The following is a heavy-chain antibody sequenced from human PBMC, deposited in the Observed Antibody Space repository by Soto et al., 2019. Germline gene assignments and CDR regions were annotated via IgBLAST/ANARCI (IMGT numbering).Heavy chain of an antibody. CDR1: GFTFSSYS. CDR2: ISSSSSYI. CDR3: ARDSVPLGAYGDYPPGGY. D-gene: IGHD4-17*01. J-gene: IGHJ4*02. V-gene: IGHV3-21*01. Sequence: EVQLVASGGGLVKPGGSLRLSCAASGFTFSSYSMNWVRQAPGKGLEWVSSISSSSSYIYYADSVKGRFTISRDNAKNSLYMQMISLRAEDTAVYYCARDSVPLGAYGDYPPGGYWGQGSLLTVYS.